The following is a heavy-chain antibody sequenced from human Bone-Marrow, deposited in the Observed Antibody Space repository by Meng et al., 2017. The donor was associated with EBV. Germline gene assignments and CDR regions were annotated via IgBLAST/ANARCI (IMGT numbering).Heavy chain of an antibody. CDR1: GGTFSSDA. CDR3: ASESGRGFTPDY. D-gene: IGHD3-10*01. Sequence: QVQVVQEGAEVKKPGYSVKVSCRTSGGTFSSDAISWVRQAPGQGLVWLGGLIPMSGAPYYAQNFQGRVTITADESTSTHYMELSNLRSEDTAMYYCASESGRGFTPDYWGQGTLVTVSS. V-gene: IGHV1-69*01. CDR2: LIPMSGAP. J-gene: IGHJ4*02.